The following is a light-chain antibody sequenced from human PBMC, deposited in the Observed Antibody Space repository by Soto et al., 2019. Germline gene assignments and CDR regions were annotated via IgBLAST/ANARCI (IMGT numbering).Light chain of an antibody. CDR1: QSVSSY. V-gene: IGKV3-11*01. CDR2: GAT. Sequence: LTQSRAPLSLSPGERATLSCRASQSVSSYLAWYQQKPGQAPRLLIYGATNRATGIPDRFSGSGSGSGTVFTLFISCLEREDCRVYYCQQNGRSPTFGQGTKVDIK. J-gene: IGKJ1*01. CDR3: QQNGRSPT.